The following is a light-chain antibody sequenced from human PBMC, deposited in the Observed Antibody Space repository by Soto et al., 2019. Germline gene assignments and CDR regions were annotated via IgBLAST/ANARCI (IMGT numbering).Light chain of an antibody. Sequence: DIQMTQSPSSLSASVGDRVTITCRASQGIGNDLGWYQQKPGNAPKRLIFAASSLQSGVPSRFSGSESGTEFTLALSSLQPEDFATYYCQQYNSYPLTFGGGTKVEVK. J-gene: IGKJ4*01. CDR3: QQYNSYPLT. V-gene: IGKV1-17*01. CDR2: AAS. CDR1: QGIGND.